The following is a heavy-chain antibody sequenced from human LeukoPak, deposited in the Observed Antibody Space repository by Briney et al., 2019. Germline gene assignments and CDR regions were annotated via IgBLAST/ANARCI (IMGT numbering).Heavy chain of an antibody. CDR3: AQYSSSSGWFDP. Sequence: PGGSLRLSCVVSGFTFSSSWMSWVRQAPGKGLEWVANIKQDGSEKYYVDSVKGRFTISRDNAQNSLYLQMNSLRAEDTAVYSCAQYSSSSGWFDPWGHGTLVAVSS. J-gene: IGHJ5*02. CDR2: IKQDGSEK. D-gene: IGHD6-6*01. CDR1: GFTFSSSW. V-gene: IGHV3-7*01.